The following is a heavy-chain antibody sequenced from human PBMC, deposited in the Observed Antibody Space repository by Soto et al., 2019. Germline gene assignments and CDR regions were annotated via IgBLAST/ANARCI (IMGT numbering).Heavy chain of an antibody. V-gene: IGHV5-51*01. CDR3: ARPDDYYDSSGYVVDAFDI. Sequence: GEPLKISCKGTGYSFTSYWIGWVRKMPGKGLEWMGIIYSGDSDTRYSPSFQGQVTISADKTISTAYLQWCSLKASDNAMYYCARPDDYYDSSGYVVDAFDIWGQGTMVTVSS. CDR1: GYSFTSYW. CDR2: IYSGDSDT. D-gene: IGHD3-22*01. J-gene: IGHJ3*02.